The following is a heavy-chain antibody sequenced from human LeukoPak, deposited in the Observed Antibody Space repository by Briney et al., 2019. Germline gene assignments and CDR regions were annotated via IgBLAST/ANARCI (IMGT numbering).Heavy chain of an antibody. D-gene: IGHD6-19*01. CDR3: ARGPLGWLVKSNWFDP. J-gene: IGHJ5*02. V-gene: IGHV4-34*01. Sequence: SETLSLTCAVYGGSFSGYYWSWIRQPPGKRLEWIGEINHSGSTNYNPSLKSRVTISVDTSKNQFSLKLSSVTAADTAVYYCARGPLGWLVKSNWFDPWGQGTLVTVSS. CDR2: INHSGST. CDR1: GGSFSGYY.